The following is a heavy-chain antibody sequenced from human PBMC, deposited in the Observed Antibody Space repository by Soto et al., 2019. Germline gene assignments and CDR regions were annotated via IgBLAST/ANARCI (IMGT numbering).Heavy chain of an antibody. CDR3: ARVRLATTWFDI. V-gene: IGHV4-31*03. CDR1: GGSISSGGYY. J-gene: IGHJ3*02. D-gene: IGHD5-12*01. CDR2: IYYSGST. Sequence: QVQLQESGPGLVKPSQTLSLTCTVSGGSISSGGYYWSWIRQHPGKGLEWIGYIYYSGSTYYNPYLKSRVTISVDTSKNQCSLKLSSVTAADTAVYYCARVRLATTWFDIWGQGTMVTVSS.